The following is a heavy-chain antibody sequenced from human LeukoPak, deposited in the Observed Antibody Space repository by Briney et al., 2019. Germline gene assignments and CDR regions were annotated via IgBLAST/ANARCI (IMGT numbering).Heavy chain of an antibody. CDR3: ARVGDSSGYYFGPDWYFDL. CDR1: GFTFSSYD. CDR2: IGTAGDT. V-gene: IGHV3-13*01. D-gene: IGHD3-22*01. Sequence: PGGSLRLSCAASGFTFSSYDMHWVRQATGKGLEWVSAIGTAGDTYYPGSVKGRFTISRENAKNSLYLQMNSLGAGDTAVYYCARVGDSSGYYFGPDWYFDLWGRGTLVTVSS. J-gene: IGHJ2*01.